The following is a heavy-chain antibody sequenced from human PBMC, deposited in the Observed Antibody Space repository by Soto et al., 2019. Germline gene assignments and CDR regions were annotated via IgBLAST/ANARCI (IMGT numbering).Heavy chain of an antibody. CDR3: AIGGGQIYYSGMDV. CDR2: ISGTGDTT. D-gene: IGHD3-3*01. CDR1: GFFFSDYY. J-gene: IGHJ6*02. Sequence: SLRLSCAASGFFFSDYYMSWIRQAPGKGLESLCYISGTGDTTSYADSVKGRFTISRDNAKNSLYLHLSTLSAGDTAVYYCAIGGGQIYYSGMDVWGQGTTVTVSS. V-gene: IGHV3-11*01.